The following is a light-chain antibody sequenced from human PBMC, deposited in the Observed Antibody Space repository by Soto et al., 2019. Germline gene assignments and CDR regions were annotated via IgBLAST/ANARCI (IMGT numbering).Light chain of an antibody. V-gene: IGKV1-5*01. CDR2: DAS. CDR3: QQYNSSFWT. J-gene: IGKJ1*01. Sequence: DIRMTQSPSTLSASVGDRVTITCRASQSISSWLAWYQQKPGKAPKLLIYDASSLESGVPSRFSGSGSGTEFTLTISSLQPDDFATYYCQQYNSSFWTFGQGTKVEIK. CDR1: QSISSW.